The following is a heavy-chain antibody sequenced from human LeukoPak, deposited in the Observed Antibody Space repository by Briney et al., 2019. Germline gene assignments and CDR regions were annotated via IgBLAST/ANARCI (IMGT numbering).Heavy chain of an antibody. J-gene: IGHJ3*02. Sequence: SVKVSCKASGGTFISYAISWVRQAPGQGLEWMGGIIPIFGTANYAQKFQGRVTITADESTSTAYMELSSLRSEDTAVYYCARVGIAFTDAFDIWGQGTMVTVSS. V-gene: IGHV1-69*13. CDR2: IIPIFGTA. CDR1: GGTFISYA. D-gene: IGHD2-15*01. CDR3: ARVGIAFTDAFDI.